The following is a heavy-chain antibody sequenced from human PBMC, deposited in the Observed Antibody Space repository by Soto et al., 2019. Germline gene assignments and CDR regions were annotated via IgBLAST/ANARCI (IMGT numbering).Heavy chain of an antibody. CDR2: INSDASTT. D-gene: IGHD6-19*01. CDR1: GFTFSTSW. CDR3: ARGPSGWFGYGY. J-gene: IGHJ4*02. Sequence: PGGSLRLSCAASGFTFSTSWMHWVRQAAGKGLVWVSRINSDASTTSYADSVKGRFTISRDNAKNTLYLQMDSLTAEDTAVYYCARGPSGWFGYGYWGQGTLVTVSS. V-gene: IGHV3-74*01.